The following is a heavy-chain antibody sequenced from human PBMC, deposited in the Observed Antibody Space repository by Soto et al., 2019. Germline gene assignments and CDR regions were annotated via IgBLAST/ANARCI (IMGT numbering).Heavy chain of an antibody. Sequence: LRLSCAASGFTFSSYAMSWVRQAPGKGLEWVSAISGSGGSTYYADSVKGRFTISRDNSKNTLYLQMNSLRAEDTAVYYCAKRMVRGVIINGFDYWGQGTLVTVSS. CDR2: ISGSGGST. D-gene: IGHD3-10*01. CDR1: GFTFSSYA. V-gene: IGHV3-23*01. J-gene: IGHJ4*02. CDR3: AKRMVRGVIINGFDY.